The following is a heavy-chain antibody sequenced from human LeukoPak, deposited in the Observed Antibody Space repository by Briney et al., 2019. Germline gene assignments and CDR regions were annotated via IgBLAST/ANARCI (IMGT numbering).Heavy chain of an antibody. CDR2: IKGDGSST. V-gene: IGHV3-74*01. CDR1: GFTFSTYW. J-gene: IGHJ6*02. CDR3: ARDSQYRVVAAKAGGMDV. D-gene: IGHD2-15*01. Sequence: GGSLRLSCAASGFTFSTYWMHWVRQAPGKGLVWVARIKGDGSSTIYADSVKGRFTISRDNSKNTLYLQTSSLRAEDTVVYYCARDSQYRVVAAKAGGMDVWGQGTTVTVSS.